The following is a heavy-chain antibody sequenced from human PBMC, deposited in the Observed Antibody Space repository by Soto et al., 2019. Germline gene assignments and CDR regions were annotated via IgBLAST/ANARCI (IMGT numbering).Heavy chain of an antibody. CDR1: GFTFSSYS. V-gene: IGHV3-48*01. J-gene: IGHJ6*03. Sequence: GGSLRLSCAASGFTFSSYSMNWVRQAPGKGLEWVSYISSSSSTIYYADSVKGRFTISRDNAKNSLYLQMNSLRAEDTTGYYCARVGRYCSSTSCGPGDYYYYYMDVWGKGTTVTVSS. CDR3: ARVGRYCSSTSCGPGDYYYYYMDV. CDR2: ISSSSSTI. D-gene: IGHD2-2*01.